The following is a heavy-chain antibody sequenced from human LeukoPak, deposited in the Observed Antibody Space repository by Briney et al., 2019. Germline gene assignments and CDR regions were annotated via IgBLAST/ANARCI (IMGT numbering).Heavy chain of an antibody. CDR2: IYHSGST. D-gene: IGHD3-10*01. J-gene: IGHJ3*01. V-gene: IGHV4-38-2*02. CDR1: GYSISSGYY. Sequence: SETLSLTCTVSGYSISSGYYWGWIRQPPGKGLEWIGSIYHSGSTYYNPSLKSRVTISVDTSKNQFSLQLKSVTPEDTALYYCARGGLIRGTLNSLIAFDLWGQGMMVTVSS. CDR3: ARGGLIRGTLNSLIAFDL.